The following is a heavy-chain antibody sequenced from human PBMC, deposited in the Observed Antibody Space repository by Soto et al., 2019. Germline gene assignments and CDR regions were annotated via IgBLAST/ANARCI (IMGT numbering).Heavy chain of an antibody. CDR3: TTDSSSWAYYYYYGMDV. D-gene: IGHD2-2*01. V-gene: IGHV3-15*01. Sequence: GGSLRLSCTVSGFTFSNAWMTWVRHAPGKGLEWVGRIKSKTDDGTTDYAAPVKGRFTISRDDSRNTLYLQMNSLKTEDTAVYYCTTDSSSWAYYYYYGMDVWGQGTTVTVSS. CDR2: IKSKTDDGTT. J-gene: IGHJ6*02. CDR1: GFTFSNAW.